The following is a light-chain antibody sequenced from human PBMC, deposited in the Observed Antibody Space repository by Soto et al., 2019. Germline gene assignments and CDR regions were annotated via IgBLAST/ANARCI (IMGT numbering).Light chain of an antibody. CDR3: QQSYSTPYT. V-gene: IGKV1-39*01. J-gene: IGKJ2*01. Sequence: DIQMTQSPSSLSASVGDRVTITCRASQSISSYLNWYPQKPGKAPKRLMYAASSLQSGGPSRFSGSGSGTDFTLTISSLQPEDFATYYCQQSYSTPYTFGQGTKLEIK. CDR2: AAS. CDR1: QSISSY.